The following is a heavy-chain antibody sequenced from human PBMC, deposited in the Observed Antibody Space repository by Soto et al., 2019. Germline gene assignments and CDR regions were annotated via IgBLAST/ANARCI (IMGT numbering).Heavy chain of an antibody. J-gene: IGHJ6*02. D-gene: IGHD2-15*01. CDR1: GFTFSSYE. CDR2: ISSSGSTI. CDR3: ARDREYCSGGSCYGGYYYGMDV. Sequence: EVQLVESGGGLVQPGGSLRLSCAASGFTFSSYEMNWVRQAPGKGLVWVSYISSSGSTIYYADSVKGRFTISRDNAKNSLYLQMNSLRAEDTAVYYCARDREYCSGGSCYGGYYYGMDVWGQGTTVTVSS. V-gene: IGHV3-48*03.